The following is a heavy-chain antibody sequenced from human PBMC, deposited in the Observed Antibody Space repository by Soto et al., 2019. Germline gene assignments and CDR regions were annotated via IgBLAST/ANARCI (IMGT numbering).Heavy chain of an antibody. V-gene: IGHV3-30*03. CDR3: ARDSSEWGMAGRLDY. D-gene: IGHD6-6*01. CDR1: GYTFSSCG. Sequence: GGSLRLSCAASGYTFSSCGMHWVRQAPVKGLEWVAVISYAGSNIYYADSVKGRFTISRDNSKNTLYLHLNSLRAEDTAVYYCARDSSEWGMAGRLDYWGQGTPVTVSS. CDR2: ISYAGSNI. J-gene: IGHJ4*02.